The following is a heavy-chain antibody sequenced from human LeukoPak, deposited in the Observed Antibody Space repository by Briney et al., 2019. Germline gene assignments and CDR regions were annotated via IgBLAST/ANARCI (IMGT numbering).Heavy chain of an antibody. CDR1: GFTFSDYW. CDR3: AKEFYGDPLWY. CDR2: ISYDGSNK. D-gene: IGHD4/OR15-4a*01. J-gene: IGHJ4*02. Sequence: TGGPLRLSCAASGFTFSDYWMSWVRQAPGKGLEWVAVISYDGSNKYYADSVKGRFTISRDNSKNTLYLQMNSLRAEDTAVYYCAKEFYGDPLWYWGQGTLVTVSS. V-gene: IGHV3-30*18.